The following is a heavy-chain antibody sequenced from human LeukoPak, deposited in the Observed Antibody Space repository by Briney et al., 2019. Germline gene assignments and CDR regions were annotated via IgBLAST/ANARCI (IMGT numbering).Heavy chain of an antibody. CDR1: GFTFSTFA. CDR2: IFAGGGEI. CDR3: ATYRQVLLPFES. D-gene: IGHD2-8*02. Sequence: AGGSLRLSCAASGFTFSTFAMIWVRQPPGKGLEWVSSIFAGGGEIHYADSVRGRFTISRGNSKSTLSLQMNSLRAEDTAIYYCATYRQVLLPFESWGQGTLVTVSS. J-gene: IGHJ4*02. V-gene: IGHV3-23*01.